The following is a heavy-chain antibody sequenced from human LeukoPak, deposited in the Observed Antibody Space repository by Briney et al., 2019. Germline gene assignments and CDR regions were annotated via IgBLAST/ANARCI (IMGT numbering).Heavy chain of an antibody. D-gene: IGHD2-15*01. CDR1: GGSISTYY. CDR3: ARHGYCSGGSCYWDY. J-gene: IGHJ4*02. Sequence: SETVSLTCTVSGGSISTYYWSWIRQPPGKGLEWIAYIYYSGSTRYNPSLKSRVAISVDTSNNQVSLKLSSVTAADTAVYYCARHGYCSGGSCYWDYWGQGTLVTVSS. CDR2: IYYSGST. V-gene: IGHV4-59*08.